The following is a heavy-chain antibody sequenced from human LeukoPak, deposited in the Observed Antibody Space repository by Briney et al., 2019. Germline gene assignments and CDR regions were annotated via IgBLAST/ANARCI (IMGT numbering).Heavy chain of an antibody. D-gene: IGHD3-22*01. CDR1: GFIFSSYA. J-gene: IGHJ4*02. Sequence: GSLRLSCAASGFIFSSYAMSWVRQAPGKGLEWIGEINHSGSTNYNPSLKSRVTISVDTSKNQFSLKLSSVTAADTAVYYCARGTRGYYDSSGYYYGYWGQGTLVTVSS. CDR3: ARGTRGYYDSSGYYYGY. CDR2: INHSGST. V-gene: IGHV4-34*01.